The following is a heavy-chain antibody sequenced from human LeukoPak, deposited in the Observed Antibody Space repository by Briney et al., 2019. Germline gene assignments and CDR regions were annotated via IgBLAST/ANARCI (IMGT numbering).Heavy chain of an antibody. V-gene: IGHV3-7*01. Sequence: GGSLRLSCAASGFTLSSYWMSWVRQAPGKGLEWVANIKQDGSEKYYVDSVKGRFTISRDNAKNSLYLQMNSLRAEDTAVYYCAGFDYWGQGTLVTVSS. CDR2: IKQDGSEK. CDR1: GFTLSSYW. CDR3: AGFDY. J-gene: IGHJ4*02.